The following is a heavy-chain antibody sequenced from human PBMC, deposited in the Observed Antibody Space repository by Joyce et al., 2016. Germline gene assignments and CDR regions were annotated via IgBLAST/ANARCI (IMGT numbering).Heavy chain of an antibody. CDR1: GFMFSTSS. CDR3: ARGGLVYDYSMDV. V-gene: IGHV3-21*02. D-gene: IGHD2-21*01. CDR2: ISGNRRFI. J-gene: IGHJ6*02. Sequence: EVQLVESGGGLVKPGGSVKISCAASGFMFSTSSMSWFRQAPGKGLEWVSAISGNRRFIFHADSVRGRFTVSRDNAENSLYLQMKSLRVEDTAVYFCARGGLVYDYSMDVWGQGTTVIVSS.